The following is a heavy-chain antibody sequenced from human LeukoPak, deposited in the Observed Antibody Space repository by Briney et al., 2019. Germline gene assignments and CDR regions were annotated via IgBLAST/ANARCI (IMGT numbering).Heavy chain of an antibody. CDR2: ISGSDGAT. V-gene: IGHV3-23*01. CDR1: GFTFSTYA. D-gene: IGHD6-13*01. Sequence: GGSLRLSCAASGFTFSTYAMSWVRQAPGKGLEWVSTISGSDGATYYADSVKGRFTISRDNSQNTLYLQMIGLTAEDTALYHCAKGGSSSWPTFDYWGQGTMVTVSS. J-gene: IGHJ4*02. CDR3: AKGGSSSWPTFDY.